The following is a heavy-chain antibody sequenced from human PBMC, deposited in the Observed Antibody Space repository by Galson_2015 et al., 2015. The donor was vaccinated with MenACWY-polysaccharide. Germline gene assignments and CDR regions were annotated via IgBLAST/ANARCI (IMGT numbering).Heavy chain of an antibody. J-gene: IGHJ5*02. D-gene: IGHD1-14*01. Sequence: LSLTCAVSGYSISSGYYWGWIRQPPGKGLEWIGSIYHSGSTYYNPSLKSRVTISVDTSKNQFSLKLSSVTAADTAVYYCARYQGAAGTGLNWLDPWGQGTLVTVSS. CDR2: IYHSGST. CDR3: ARYQGAAGTGLNWLDP. CDR1: GYSISSGYY. V-gene: IGHV4-38-2*01.